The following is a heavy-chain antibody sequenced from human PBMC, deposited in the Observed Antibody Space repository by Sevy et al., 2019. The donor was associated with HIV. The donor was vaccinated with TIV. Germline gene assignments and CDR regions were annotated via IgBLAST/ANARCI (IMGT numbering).Heavy chain of an antibody. J-gene: IGHJ5*02. V-gene: IGHV4-4*07. CDR2: IYTSGST. D-gene: IGHD3-16*02. CDR1: GGSISSYY. CDR3: ARVTLTDYVWGSYPHNWFDP. Sequence: SETLSLTCTVSGGSISSYYWSWIRQPAGKGLEWIGRIYTSGSTNYNPSLKSRVTMSVDTSKNQFSLKLSSVTAADTAVYYCARVTLTDYVWGSYPHNWFDPWGQGTLVTVSS.